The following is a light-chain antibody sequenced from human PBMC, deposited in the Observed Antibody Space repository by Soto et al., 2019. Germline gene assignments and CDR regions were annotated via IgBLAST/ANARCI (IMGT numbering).Light chain of an antibody. J-gene: IGKJ2*01. CDR1: QSLVYSDGNTY. V-gene: IGKV2-30*01. CDR3: MQGTHWPGT. Sequence: DVVMTQSPLSLPVTLGQPASISCRSSQSLVYSDGNTYLNWFQQRPGQAQRRVIYNVSNRDSGVPDRFRGSGSGNDFALKINRVEDQDVGLYYRMQGTHWPGTVGQLTKLE. CDR2: NVS.